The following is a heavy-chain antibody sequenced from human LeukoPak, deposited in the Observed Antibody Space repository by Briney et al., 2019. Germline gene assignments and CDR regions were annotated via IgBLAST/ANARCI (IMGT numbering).Heavy chain of an antibody. D-gene: IGHD3-22*01. CDR3: ARSSYYDDAFDF. CDR1: GGSIGSFY. CDR2: FSNSGRT. Sequence: SETLSLTCTVSGGSIGSFYWNWIRLPPGKGLEWIGSFSNSGRTNSNPSLKTRVTISVHTSKNQFSLRLTSVTAADTAVYYCARSSYYDDAFDFWGQGTLVTVSS. V-gene: IGHV4-59*01. J-gene: IGHJ4*02.